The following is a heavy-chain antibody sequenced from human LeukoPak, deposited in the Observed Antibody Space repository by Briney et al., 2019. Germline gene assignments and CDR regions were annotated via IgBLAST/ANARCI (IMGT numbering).Heavy chain of an antibody. D-gene: IGHD1-1*01. CDR2: IFRVGST. CDR3: ARASHLKDSRHWYFDY. V-gene: IGHV3-53*04. Sequence: GGSLRLSCAASGFTFSSNYMSWVRQAPGKGLEWVSVIFRVGSTYYADAVKGRFTISRHNSKNALYLQMNRLRAEDTAVYYCARASHLKDSRHWYFDYWGQGTLVTVSS. CDR1: GFTFSSNY. J-gene: IGHJ4*02.